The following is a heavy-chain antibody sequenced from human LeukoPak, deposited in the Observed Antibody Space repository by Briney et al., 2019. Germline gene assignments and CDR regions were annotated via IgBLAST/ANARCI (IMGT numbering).Heavy chain of an antibody. Sequence: GESLKISCKGSGYNFTNYWIAWVRQMPGKGLAWMGIIYPGDSDTRYSPSFQGQVTISADKSISTAYLQWSSLKASDTAMYYCARRSGSFQGDYNFDYWGQGTLVTVSS. CDR1: GYNFTNYW. CDR3: ARRSGSFQGDYNFDY. D-gene: IGHD1-26*01. CDR2: IYPGDSDT. J-gene: IGHJ4*02. V-gene: IGHV5-51*01.